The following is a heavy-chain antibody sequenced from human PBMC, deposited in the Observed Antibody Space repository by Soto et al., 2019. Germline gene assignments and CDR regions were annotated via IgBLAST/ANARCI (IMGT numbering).Heavy chain of an antibody. Sequence: ESGGGVVQPGRSLRLSCAASGFTFSSFGMHWVRQAPGKGLEWVAVLWYDGNNKYYADSVKGRFTISRDKSKNTLYLQMNSLRAEDTAVYYCARDDDTSSHYSRFDYWGQGTLVTVSS. D-gene: IGHD3-22*01. J-gene: IGHJ4*02. CDR2: LWYDGNNK. CDR1: GFTFSSFG. CDR3: ARDDDTSSHYSRFDY. V-gene: IGHV3-33*01.